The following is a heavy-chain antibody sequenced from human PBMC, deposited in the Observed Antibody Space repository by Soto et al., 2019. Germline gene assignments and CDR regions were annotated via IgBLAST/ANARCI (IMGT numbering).Heavy chain of an antibody. CDR2: IDSDAST. J-gene: IGHJ6*02. V-gene: IGHV3-23*01. CDR3: AKERIPAAIINYYYGMDV. D-gene: IGHD2-2*01. Sequence: EVQLLESGGGLVQPGGSLRLSCAASGFSFSSYAMTWVRQAPGKGLEWVSAIDSDASTYYADSVKGRFTISRDKTKGRLSLQISRLRAEDTAVYYCAKERIPAAIINYYYGMDVWGQGSTVTVSS. CDR1: GFSFSSYA.